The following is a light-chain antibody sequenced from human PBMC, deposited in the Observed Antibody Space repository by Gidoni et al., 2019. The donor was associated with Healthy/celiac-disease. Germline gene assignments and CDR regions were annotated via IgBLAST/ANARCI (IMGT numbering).Light chain of an antibody. J-gene: IGKJ5*01. Sequence: YASGGDRVTSTCQASQDISNYLNWYQQKPGKAPKLLIYDASNMETGVPSRFSGSGSGTDFTLTISSLQPEDIATYYCQQYDNHPPITFGQGTRLEIK. CDR2: DAS. V-gene: IGKV1-33*01. CDR1: QDISNY. CDR3: QQYDNHPPIT.